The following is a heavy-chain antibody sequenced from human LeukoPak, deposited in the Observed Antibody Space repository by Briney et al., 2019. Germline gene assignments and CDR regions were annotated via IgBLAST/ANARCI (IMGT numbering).Heavy chain of an antibody. D-gene: IGHD6-19*01. CDR1: GYTFTGYN. CDR2: INPNSGGT. CDR3: ARSPAVAATRVDY. J-gene: IGHJ4*02. Sequence: ASVKASCKASGYTFTGYNMHWVRQAPGQGLELMGWINPNSGGTNYAQKFQGRVTMTRDTSISTAYMELSRLRSDDTAVYYCARSPAVAATRVDYWGQGTLVTVSS. V-gene: IGHV1-2*02.